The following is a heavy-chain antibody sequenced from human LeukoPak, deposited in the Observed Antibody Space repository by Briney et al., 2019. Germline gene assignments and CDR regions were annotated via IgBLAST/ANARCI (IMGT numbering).Heavy chain of an antibody. CDR1: GFTFSSYC. CDR2: MSSSGKYI. Sequence: GGSLTLSCAASGFTFSSYCMNWVRQAPGKGLEWVSSMSSSGKYIYYADSVKGRFTISRDNAKNSVDLQMNSLRGEDTAVYYCARDVSRLVSCYDYWGQGTLVTVSS. D-gene: IGHD2-15*01. CDR3: ARDVSRLVSCYDY. J-gene: IGHJ4*02. V-gene: IGHV3-21*01.